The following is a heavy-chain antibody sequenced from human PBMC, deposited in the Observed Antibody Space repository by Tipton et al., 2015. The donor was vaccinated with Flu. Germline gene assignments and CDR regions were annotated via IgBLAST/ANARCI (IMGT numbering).Heavy chain of an antibody. CDR1: GGSINNYY. D-gene: IGHD1-26*01. J-gene: IGHJ3*01. CDR2: IYYSGRT. Sequence: TLSLTCTVSGGSINNYYWTWIRQPPGKGLEWIGYIYYSGRTTYDPSLKSRVTISVDTSKNQFSLRLNSVTAADTAVYYCARRRLGPTRDVCDVWGQGTMVTVSS. V-gene: IGHV4-59*08. CDR3: ARRRLGPTRDVCDV.